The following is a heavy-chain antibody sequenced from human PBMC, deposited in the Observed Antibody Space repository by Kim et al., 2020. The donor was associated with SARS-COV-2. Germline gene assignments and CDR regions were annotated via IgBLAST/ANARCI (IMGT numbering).Heavy chain of an antibody. CDR3: ATFGLTMIPVAPGS. Sequence: ASVKVSCKASGYSFTKYYIHWVRQAPGQGLEWMGRINPNSGDTFLVGEFQGRVTMSRDTSISTAYLDLSGLRSDDTAMYYCATFGLTMIPVAPGSWGQG. V-gene: IGHV1-2*06. CDR2: INPNSGDT. J-gene: IGHJ4*02. D-gene: IGHD3-22*01. CDR1: GYSFTKYY.